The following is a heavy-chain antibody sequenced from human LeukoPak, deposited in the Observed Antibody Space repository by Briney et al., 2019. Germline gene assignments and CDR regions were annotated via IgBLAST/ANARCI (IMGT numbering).Heavy chain of an antibody. CDR1: GYSFTSYY. V-gene: IGHV1-46*01. CDR2: INPSGSSA. Sequence: GASVKVSCKASGYSFTSYYMHWVRQAPGQGLEWMGFINPSGSSAAYAQKFQGRVTMTRDTSISTAYMELSRLRSDDTAVYYCARDYRTSFSSGRVGATIGWGQGTLVTVSS. J-gene: IGHJ4*02. D-gene: IGHD1-26*01. CDR3: ARDYRTSFSSGRVGATIG.